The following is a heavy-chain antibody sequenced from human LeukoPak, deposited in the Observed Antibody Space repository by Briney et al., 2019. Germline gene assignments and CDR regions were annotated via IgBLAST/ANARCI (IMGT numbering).Heavy chain of an antibody. CDR1: GGSITSYY. D-gene: IGHD3-22*01. CDR3: TSESEGTLYDSTAAFYN. V-gene: IGHV4-59*01. Sequence: SETLSLTCSVSGGSITSYYWSWVRQPPGKGLEWIAYSHSNGDTNYNPSLKSRITISVDTSKNEISLKLRSVTAADTAVYYCTSESEGTLYDSTAAFYNWGQGTLVTVSS. CDR2: SHSNGDT. J-gene: IGHJ4*02.